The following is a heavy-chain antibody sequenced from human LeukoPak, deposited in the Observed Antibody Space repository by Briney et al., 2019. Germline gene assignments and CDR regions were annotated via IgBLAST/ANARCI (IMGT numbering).Heavy chain of an antibody. D-gene: IGHD3-22*01. Sequence: ASVKVFYKVSVYTFTNYYILWARQAPGQGLEWMGIINPSSGSTNYAQKFQGRVTMTRDTSTSTVYMDLTRLRSEDTAVYYCARVRRSAYYYKAFDIWGQGTMVTVSS. V-gene: IGHV1-46*01. CDR2: INPSSGST. CDR1: VYTFTNYY. CDR3: ARVRRSAYYYKAFDI. J-gene: IGHJ3*02.